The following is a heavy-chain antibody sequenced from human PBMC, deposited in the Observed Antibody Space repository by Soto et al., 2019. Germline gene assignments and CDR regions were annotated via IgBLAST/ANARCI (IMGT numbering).Heavy chain of an antibody. Sequence: VQLVESGGGVVQPGRSLRLSCAASGFTFSNYAMHRVCQAPGKGLEWVAVVYHDGRNTHYADSVKGRFTISRDSSKNSVSLEMTSLRAEDTAVYYCAKGGRQWLVTSDFNYWGQGALVTVSS. CDR2: VYHDGRNT. V-gene: IGHV3-30*18. CDR1: GFTFSNYA. D-gene: IGHD6-19*01. J-gene: IGHJ4*02. CDR3: AKGGRQWLVTSDFNY.